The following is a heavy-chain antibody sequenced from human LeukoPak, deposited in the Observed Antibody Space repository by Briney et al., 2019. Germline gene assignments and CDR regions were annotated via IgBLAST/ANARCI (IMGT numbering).Heavy chain of an antibody. V-gene: IGHV3-7*01. CDR1: GFTFSSYW. Sequence: GGSLRLSCAASGFTFSSYWMSWVRQAPGRGLEWVANIKQDGSEKYYVDSVKGRFTISRDNAKNSLYLQMNSLRAEDTAVYYCARDSKNGYGDWWFDPWGQGTLVTVSS. D-gene: IGHD4-17*01. J-gene: IGHJ5*02. CDR2: IKQDGSEK. CDR3: ARDSKNGYGDWWFDP.